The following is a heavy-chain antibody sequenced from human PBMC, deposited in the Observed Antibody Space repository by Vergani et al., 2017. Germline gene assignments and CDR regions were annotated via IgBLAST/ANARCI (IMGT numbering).Heavy chain of an antibody. CDR1: GGSISSGGYS. D-gene: IGHD2-2*01. V-gene: IGHV4-30-2*01. CDR2: IYHSGST. CDR3: ARGLIVVVPAAGWFDP. J-gene: IGHJ5*02. Sequence: QLQLQESGPGLVKPSQTLSLTCAVSGGSISSGGYSWSWIRQPPGKGLEWIGYIYHSGSTYYNPSLKSRVTISVDRSKNQFSLKLGSVTAADTAVYYCARGLIVVVPAAGWFDPWGQGTLVTVSS.